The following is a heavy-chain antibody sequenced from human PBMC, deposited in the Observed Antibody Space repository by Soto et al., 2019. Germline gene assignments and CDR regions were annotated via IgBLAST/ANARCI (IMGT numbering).Heavy chain of an antibody. CDR3: ARERSRYECRDYFGY. J-gene: IGHJ4*02. Sequence: SETLSLPCTVSGGPISSYYCRWIRQPPGKGLEWIGYIYYSGSTYYNPSLKSRVTISVDTSKNQFSLKLSSVTAAATAVYYCARERSRYECRDYFGYWGQGALGTVSS. CDR2: IYYSGST. CDR1: GGPISSYY. D-gene: IGHD5-12*01. V-gene: IGHV4-59*06.